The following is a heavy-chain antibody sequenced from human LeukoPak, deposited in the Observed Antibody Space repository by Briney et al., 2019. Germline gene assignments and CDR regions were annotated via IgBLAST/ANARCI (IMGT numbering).Heavy chain of an antibody. CDR3: ARGRGSGHKENWFDP. CDR1: GFTFSNYA. D-gene: IGHD6-19*01. CDR2: ISGSGGST. Sequence: GGSLRLSCAASGFTFSNYAMSWVRQAPGKGLEWVSVISGSGGSTYYAHSVKGRFTISRDNSKNTLYLQMNSLRAEDTAVYYCARGRGSGHKENWFDPWGQGTLVTVSS. V-gene: IGHV3-23*01. J-gene: IGHJ5*02.